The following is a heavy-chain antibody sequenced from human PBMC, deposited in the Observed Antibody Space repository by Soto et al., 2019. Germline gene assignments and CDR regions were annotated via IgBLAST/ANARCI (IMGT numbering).Heavy chain of an antibody. CDR2: IKEDGSEK. CDR1: GFTFSRYW. CDR3: ASWIRVSEVAPVY. V-gene: IGHV3-7*01. J-gene: IGHJ4*02. Sequence: EVQLVESGGGLVQPGGSLRLSCAVSGFTFSRYWMSWVRQAPGKGLEWVANIKEDGSEKYYLDSVKGRVTISRDNAKNSLYLQMSSLRDEDTAVYYCASWIRVSEVAPVYWGQGTLVTVSS. D-gene: IGHD3-3*01.